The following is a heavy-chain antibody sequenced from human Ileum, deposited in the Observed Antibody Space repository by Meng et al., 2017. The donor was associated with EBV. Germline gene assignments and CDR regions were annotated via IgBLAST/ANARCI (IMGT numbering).Heavy chain of an antibody. J-gene: IGHJ4*02. V-gene: IGHV4-4*02. Sequence: SRPELVMPAVPLSLPAAVSGGSTSSGNGWSWVRQPPGKGLEWIGEIYHSGSTNYDPSLKSRVTISVDKSKNQFSLKLSSVTAADTAVYYCARVGLRLGIDYWGQGTLVTVSS. CDR1: GGSTSSGNG. CDR3: ARVGLRLGIDY. CDR2: IYHSGST. D-gene: IGHD3-16*01.